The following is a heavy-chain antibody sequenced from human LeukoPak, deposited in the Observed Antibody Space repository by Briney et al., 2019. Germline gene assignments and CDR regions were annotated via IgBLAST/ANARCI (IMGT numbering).Heavy chain of an antibody. J-gene: IGHJ4*02. D-gene: IGHD6-19*01. V-gene: IGHV3-23*01. CDR2: ISGSGGNT. CDR3: AKEPATRWLATFDY. Sequence: GGSLRLSCAASGFTFSSYSMNWVRQAPGKGLEWVSTISGSGGNTYYADSVKGRFTISRDNSKNTLYLQMNSLRAEDTAVYYCAKEPATRWLATFDYWGQGTLVTVSS. CDR1: GFTFSSYS.